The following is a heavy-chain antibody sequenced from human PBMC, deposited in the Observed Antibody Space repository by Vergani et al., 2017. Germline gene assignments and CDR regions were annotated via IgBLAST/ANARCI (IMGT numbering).Heavy chain of an antibody. Sequence: EVELVQSGAEVKKPGESLKISCKGSGYSFTSYWIGWVRQMPGKGLEWMGIIYPGDSDTRYSPSFQGQVTISADKSISTAYLQWSSLKASDTAMYYCARFLAYCGGDCYSPFDYWGQGTLVTVSS. J-gene: IGHJ4*02. V-gene: IGHV5-51*03. CDR2: IYPGDSDT. CDR3: ARFLAYCGGDCYSPFDY. D-gene: IGHD2-21*02. CDR1: GYSFTSYW.